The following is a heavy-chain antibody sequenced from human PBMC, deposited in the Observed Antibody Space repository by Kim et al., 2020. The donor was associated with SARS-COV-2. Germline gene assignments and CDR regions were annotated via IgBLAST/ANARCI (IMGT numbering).Heavy chain of an antibody. Sequence: TNYAQTLQGRVTMTTDTSTSTAYMGLRSLRSDDTAVYYCARGPIAAAGDYWGQGTLVTVSS. J-gene: IGHJ4*02. D-gene: IGHD6-13*01. CDR2: T. CDR3: ARGPIAAAGDY. V-gene: IGHV1-18*01.